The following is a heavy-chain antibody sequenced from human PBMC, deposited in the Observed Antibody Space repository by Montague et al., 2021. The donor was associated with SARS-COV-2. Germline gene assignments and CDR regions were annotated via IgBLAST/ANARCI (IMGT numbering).Heavy chain of an antibody. CDR2: INHSGTT. V-gene: IGHV4-34*01. Sequence: SETLSLTCAVYGGSFSGYHWTWIRQAPGKGLEWIAEINHSGTTNYNFNPSLRSRVTISVDTSKSQFSLKLSSVTAADTGVYYCARWDPQTLTLIGLRGKSASDYWGQGTLVTVSS. D-gene: IGHD4-23*01. CDR1: GGSFSGYH. J-gene: IGHJ4*02. CDR3: ARWDPQTLTLIGLRGKSASDY.